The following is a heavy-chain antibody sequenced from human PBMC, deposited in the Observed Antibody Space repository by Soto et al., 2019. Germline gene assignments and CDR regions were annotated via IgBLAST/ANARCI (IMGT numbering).Heavy chain of an antibody. CDR2: ISAGGINK. D-gene: IGHD3-10*01. CDR3: AKKSGTQFDP. Sequence: GGSLRLSCAASGFTFSSYGMHWVRQAPGKGLEWVAVISAGGINKYYADSVKGRFTISRDNSKNTVYLQMNSLRAEDTAVYYCAKKSGTQFDPWGQGTLVTVSS. CDR1: GFTFSSYG. V-gene: IGHV3-33*06. J-gene: IGHJ5*02.